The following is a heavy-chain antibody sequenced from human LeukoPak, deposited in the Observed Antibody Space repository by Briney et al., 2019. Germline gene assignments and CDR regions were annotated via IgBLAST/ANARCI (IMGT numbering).Heavy chain of an antibody. V-gene: IGHV3-48*03. D-gene: IGHD3-10*01. CDR2: ISSSGSTI. Sequence: GESLRLSCAASGFTFSSYEMNWVRQAPGKGLEWVSYISSSGSTIYYADSVKGRFTISRDNAKNSLYLQMNSLRAEDTAVYYCVRGRLRYYYGSGTGNWFDPWGQGTLVTVSS. CDR1: GFTFSSYE. CDR3: VRGRLRYYYGSGTGNWFDP. J-gene: IGHJ5*02.